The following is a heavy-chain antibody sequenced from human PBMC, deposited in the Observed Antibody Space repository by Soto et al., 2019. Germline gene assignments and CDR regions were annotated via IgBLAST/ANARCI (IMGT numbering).Heavy chain of an antibody. D-gene: IGHD1-26*01. CDR2: IYYSGST. Sequence: QLQLQESGPGLVKPSETLSLTCTVSGGSISSSSYYWGWIRQPPGKGLEWIGRIYYSGSTYYNPSLKSRVTISVDTSTNQFSLKLSSVTAADTAVYYCARHRVSSSTWEHNYYYYGMDVWGQGTTVTVSS. CDR3: ARHRVSSSTWEHNYYYYGMDV. CDR1: GGSISSSSYY. V-gene: IGHV4-39*01. J-gene: IGHJ6*02.